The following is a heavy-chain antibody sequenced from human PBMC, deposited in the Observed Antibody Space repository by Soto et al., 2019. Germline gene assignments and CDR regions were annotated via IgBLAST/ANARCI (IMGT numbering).Heavy chain of an antibody. CDR1: CGGFSRCC. D-gene: IGHD3-22*01. CDR3: ARDFPRSGYGPLLD. CDR2: IIPIFGIP. V-gene: IGHV1-69*13. Sequence: SEQAFSKASCGGFSRCCFCWVRQDPGQGLEWMGGIIPIFGIPNYAQKFQGRVTITADESTSTAYMELSSLRSEDTAVYYCARDFPRSGYGPLLDWGQGTLVTAPQ. J-gene: IGHJ4*02.